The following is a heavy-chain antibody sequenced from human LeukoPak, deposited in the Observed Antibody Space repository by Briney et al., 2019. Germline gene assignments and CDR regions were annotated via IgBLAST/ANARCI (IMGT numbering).Heavy chain of an antibody. CDR3: AKDLFEHLAVAGAIDS. CDR1: GFTFSSYG. J-gene: IGHJ4*02. D-gene: IGHD6-19*01. Sequence: PGRSLRLSCAASGFTFSSYGMHWVRQAPGKGLEWVAVISYDGSNKYYADSVRGRFTISRDNSKNTLYLQMNSLRAEDTAVYYCAKDLFEHLAVAGAIDSWGQGTLVTVSS. V-gene: IGHV3-30*18. CDR2: ISYDGSNK.